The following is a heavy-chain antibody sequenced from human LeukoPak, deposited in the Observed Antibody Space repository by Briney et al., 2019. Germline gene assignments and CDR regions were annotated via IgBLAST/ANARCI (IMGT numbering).Heavy chain of an antibody. CDR3: ARERENYYDSSGFDY. Sequence: PSETLSLTCTVSGGSISSYYWSWIRRPPGKGLEWIGYIYYTGSTNYNPSLKSRVTISVDTSKNQFSLKLRSVTDADTAVYYCARERENYYDSSGFDYWGQGTLVTVSS. CDR2: IYYTGST. J-gene: IGHJ4*02. CDR1: GGSISSYY. D-gene: IGHD3-22*01. V-gene: IGHV4-59*01.